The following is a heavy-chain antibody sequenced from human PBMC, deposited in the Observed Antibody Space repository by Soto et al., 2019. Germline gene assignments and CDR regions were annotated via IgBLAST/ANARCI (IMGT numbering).Heavy chain of an antibody. J-gene: IGHJ4*02. CDR1: GFTFSSYW. D-gene: IGHD6-13*01. V-gene: IGHV3-7*01. CDR2: IKEDGSEK. CDR3: ARRGQSAAGYY. Sequence: EVQLVESGGGLVQPGGSLRLSCAASGFTFSSYWMSWVRQAPGKGLRWVANIKEDGSEKYYVDSVKGRFTISRDNAKNSQYLQMNSLRAEDKAVYYCARRGQSAAGYYWGQGILVTVSS.